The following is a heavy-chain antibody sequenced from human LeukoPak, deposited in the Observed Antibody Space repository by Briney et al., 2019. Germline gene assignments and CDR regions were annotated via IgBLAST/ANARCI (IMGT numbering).Heavy chain of an antibody. J-gene: IGHJ6*04. CDR2: ISSSSSYI. Sequence: GGSLRLSCAASGFTFSSYSMNWVRQAPGKGLEWVSSISSSSSYIYYADSVKGRFTISRDNAKNSLYLQMNSLRAEDTAVYYCAELSITMIGGVWGKGTTVTISS. D-gene: IGHD3-10*02. V-gene: IGHV3-21*01. CDR1: GFTFSSYS. CDR3: AELSITMIGGV.